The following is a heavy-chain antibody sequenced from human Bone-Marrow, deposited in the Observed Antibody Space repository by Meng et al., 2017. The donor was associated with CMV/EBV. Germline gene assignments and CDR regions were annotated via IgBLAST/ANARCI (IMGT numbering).Heavy chain of an antibody. V-gene: IGHV4-38-2*02. CDR2: IYYRGRT. Sequence: GSLGLSCTVSGYSISSGYYWGWIRQPPGKGLEWIGYIYYRGRTNYNPSLKSRITISVDTSKNHFSRKLSSVTAAAPAVYYFSRSPSGSAGGYFTYWGRGTVATVPS. J-gene: IGHJ1*01. CDR3: SRSPSGSAGGYFTY. D-gene: IGHD1-26*01. CDR1: GYSISSGYY.